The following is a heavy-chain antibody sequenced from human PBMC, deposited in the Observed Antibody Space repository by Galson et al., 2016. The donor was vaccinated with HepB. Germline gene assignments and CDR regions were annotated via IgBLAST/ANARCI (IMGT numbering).Heavy chain of an antibody. J-gene: IGHJ4*02. CDR2: LCSDDGK. V-gene: IGHV2-5*02. Sequence: PALVKPTQPLTLTSSFSGFSRSTSGVGVAWIRLPPGKALEWLALLCSDDGKLCRQPRKSRPTITKATNKNQVVLTMTNMDPVDTATYYCAHGQSGYSSSWYFSRNPPVYFDYWGQGTLVTVSS. CDR3: AHGQSGYSSSWYFSRNPPVYFDY. CDR1: GFSRSTSGVG. D-gene: IGHD6-13*01.